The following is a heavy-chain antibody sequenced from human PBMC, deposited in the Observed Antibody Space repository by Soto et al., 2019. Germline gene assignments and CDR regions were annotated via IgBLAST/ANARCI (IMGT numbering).Heavy chain of an antibody. V-gene: IGHV3-23*01. CDR2: ISISGSDT. Sequence: DVQLLESGGGLVQPGGSLRLSCGISGFIFSNYAMTWVRQAPGKGLEWVSSISISGSDTYYADSVKGRFTVSRDNSKNTLFLQMNYLRGEDTAVYYCVLGGTAAYDLGRWSWGQETLVSVSS. CDR1: GFIFSNYA. J-gene: IGHJ5*02. D-gene: IGHD3-16*01. CDR3: VLGGTAAYDLGRWS.